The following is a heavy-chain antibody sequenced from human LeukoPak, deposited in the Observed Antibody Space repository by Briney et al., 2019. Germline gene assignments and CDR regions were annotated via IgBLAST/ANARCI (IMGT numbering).Heavy chain of an antibody. V-gene: IGHV4-59*01. Sequence: PSETLSLTCTVSGGSISSYYWSWIRQPPGKGLEWIGYIYYSGSTNYNPSLKSRVTISVDTSKNQFSLKLSSVTAADTAVYYCARVQDYYDSSGPPDYFDYWGQGTLVTVSS. CDR1: GGSISSYY. J-gene: IGHJ4*02. CDR3: ARVQDYYDSSGPPDYFDY. D-gene: IGHD3-22*01. CDR2: IYYSGST.